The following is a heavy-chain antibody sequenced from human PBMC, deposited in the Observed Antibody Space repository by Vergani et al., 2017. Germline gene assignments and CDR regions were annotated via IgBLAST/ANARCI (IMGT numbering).Heavy chain of an antibody. D-gene: IGHD6-25*01. CDR1: GGSISSGDHC. J-gene: IGHJ6*03. Sequence: QVQLQESGPGVVKPSQTLSLTCAVSGGSISSGDHCWTWIRQRPGKGLGRSGYIVYSGTTYANPSLRSRLTISVDTSHNQLTLKLRSVTAADTAVYYCVRVDTQVPATSHFYYMDVWGKGTTVVGSS. CDR3: VRVDTQVPATSHFYYMDV. V-gene: IGHV4-31*11. CDR2: IVYSGTT.